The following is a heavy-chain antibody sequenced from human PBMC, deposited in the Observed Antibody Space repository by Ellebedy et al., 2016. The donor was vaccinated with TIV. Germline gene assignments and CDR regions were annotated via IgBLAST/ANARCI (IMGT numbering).Heavy chain of an antibody. CDR2: IFHSGNT. D-gene: IGHD2/OR15-2a*01. CDR3: ASAEYLAGLRFDF. CDR1: GDSISSGAHP. Sequence: SETLSLTXAVSGDSISSGAHPWTWIRQSPGKGLEWIGYIFHSGNTNYNPSLKSRVTMSLDTSRNRFSLNVTSLTAADTAVYYCASAEYLAGLRFDFWGPGILVTVSP. J-gene: IGHJ4*02. V-gene: IGHV4-30-2*06.